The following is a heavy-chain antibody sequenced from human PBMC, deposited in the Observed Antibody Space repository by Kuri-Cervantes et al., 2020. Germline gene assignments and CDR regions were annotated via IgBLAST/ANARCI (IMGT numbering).Heavy chain of an antibody. CDR3: ARVRAVAGKRHYYYYYGMDV. J-gene: IGHJ6*02. V-gene: IGHV4-59*01. CDR2: IYYSGST. Sequence: SQTLSLTCAVYGGSSSSYYWSWIRQPPGKGLEWIGYIYYSGSTNYNPSLKSRVTISVDTSKNQFSLKLSSVTAADTAVYYCARVRAVAGKRHYYYYYGMDVWGQGTTVTVSS. D-gene: IGHD6-19*01. CDR1: GGSSSSYY.